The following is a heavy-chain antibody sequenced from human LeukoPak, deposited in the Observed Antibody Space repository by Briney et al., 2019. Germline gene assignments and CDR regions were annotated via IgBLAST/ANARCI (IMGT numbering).Heavy chain of an antibody. D-gene: IGHD1-1*01. J-gene: IGHJ4*02. CDR2: IYSSGNT. V-gene: IGHV4-39*01. CDR1: GGSISSGTYY. Sequence: SQTLSLTCTVSGGSISSGTYYWGWIRQSPGKGLQWIASIYSSGNTHSNPSLKSRVSISVDTSKNQVSLKLSSVTASDAAIYYCARHLSGTTMSHYFDFWGQGTLVTVSS. CDR3: ARHLSGTTMSHYFDF.